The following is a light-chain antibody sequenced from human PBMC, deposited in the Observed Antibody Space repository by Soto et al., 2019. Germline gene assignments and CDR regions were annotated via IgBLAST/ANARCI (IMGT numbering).Light chain of an antibody. J-gene: IGLJ3*02. Sequence: QSVLTQPPSASGSPGQSVTLSCTGTSSDVGAYDFVSWFQQHPGKAPKLIIYQVTKRPSGVPVRFSGSKSGNTASLTVSGLQAEDEADYYCSSYVVSYNWVFGGGTKLTVL. CDR1: SSDVGAYDF. V-gene: IGLV2-8*01. CDR3: SSYVVSYNWV. CDR2: QVT.